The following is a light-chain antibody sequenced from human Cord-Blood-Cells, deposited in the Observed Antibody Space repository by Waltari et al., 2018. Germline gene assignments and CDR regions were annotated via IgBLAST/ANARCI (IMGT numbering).Light chain of an antibody. J-gene: IGKJ2*03. CDR2: LGS. V-gene: IGKV2-28*01. CDR1: QSLLHSNGYNY. CDR3: MQALQTPYS. Sequence: DIVMTQSPPTLPVTPGETVSISCRSSQSLLHSNGYNYLDWYLQKPGQSPQLLIYLGSNRASGVPDRFSGSGSGTDFTLKISRVEAEDVGVYYCMQALQTPYSFGQGTKLEIK.